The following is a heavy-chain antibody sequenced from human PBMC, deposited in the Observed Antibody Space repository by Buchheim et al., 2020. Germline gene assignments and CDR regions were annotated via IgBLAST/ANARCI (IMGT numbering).Heavy chain of an antibody. CDR3: AREVKVSTGYSYGYCFDY. CDR2: IYHSGST. D-gene: IGHD5-18*01. Sequence: QLQLQESGSGLVKPSQTLSLTCAVSGGSISSGGYSWSWIRQPPGKGLEWIGYIYHSGSTYYNPSLKSRATISVDRSKNHFSLKLSSVTAADTAVYYCAREVKVSTGYSYGYCFDYWGQGTL. V-gene: IGHV4-30-2*01. J-gene: IGHJ4*02. CDR1: GGSISSGGYS.